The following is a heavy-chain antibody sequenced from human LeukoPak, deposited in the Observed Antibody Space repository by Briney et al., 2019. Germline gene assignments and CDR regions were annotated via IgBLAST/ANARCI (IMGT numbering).Heavy chain of an antibody. J-gene: IGHJ4*02. D-gene: IGHD3-3*02. CDR3: AKISSH. Sequence: AGSLRLSCVASGFIFSSFGLHWARQAPGKGLEWVAFIRYDGSSKYYADSVKGRFTISRDISRNTLYLEMNSLRPDDTAVYYCAKISSHWGQGTLVTVSS. CDR2: IRYDGSSK. CDR1: GFIFSSFG. V-gene: IGHV3-30*02.